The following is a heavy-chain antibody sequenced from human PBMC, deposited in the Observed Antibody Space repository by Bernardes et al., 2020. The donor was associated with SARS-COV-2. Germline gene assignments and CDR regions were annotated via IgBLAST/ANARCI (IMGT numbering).Heavy chain of an antibody. D-gene: IGHD2-8*01. CDR3: ARGKRNGPWYFDL. Sequence: SETLSLTCTVSGGSISSYYWSWIRQPPGKGLEWIGYIYYSGSTNYNPSLKSRVTISVDTSKNQFSLKLSSVTAADTAVYYCARGKRNGPWYFDLWGRGTLVTVSS. CDR2: IYYSGST. V-gene: IGHV4-59*01. J-gene: IGHJ2*01. CDR1: GGSISSYY.